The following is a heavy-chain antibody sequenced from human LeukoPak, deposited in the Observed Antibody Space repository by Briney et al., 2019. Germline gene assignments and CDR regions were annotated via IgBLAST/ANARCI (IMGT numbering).Heavy chain of an antibody. CDR1: GGTFSSYA. Sequence: GASVKVSCKASGGTFSSYAVSWVRQAPGQGLEWMGGIIPIFGTANYAQKFQGRVTVTADESTSTAYMELSSLRSEDTAVYYCAGGENYYGSGSYCFDYWGQGTLVTVSS. V-gene: IGHV1-69*01. CDR2: IIPIFGTA. D-gene: IGHD3-10*01. CDR3: AGGENYYGSGSYCFDY. J-gene: IGHJ4*02.